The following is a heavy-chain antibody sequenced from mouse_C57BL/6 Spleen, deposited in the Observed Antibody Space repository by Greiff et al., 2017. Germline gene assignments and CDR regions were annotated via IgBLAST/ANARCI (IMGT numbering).Heavy chain of an antibody. Sequence: QVQLQQSGAELVKPGASVKISCKASGYAFSSYWMNWVKQRPGKGLEWIGQIYPGDGDTNYNGKFKGKATLTADKSSSTDYMQLSSRTSEDYAVCFGARTHYGSSAWFADWGQGTLVTVSA. D-gene: IGHD1-1*01. CDR2: IYPGDGDT. J-gene: IGHJ3*01. CDR3: ARTHYGSSAWFAD. CDR1: GYAFSSYW. V-gene: IGHV1-80*01.